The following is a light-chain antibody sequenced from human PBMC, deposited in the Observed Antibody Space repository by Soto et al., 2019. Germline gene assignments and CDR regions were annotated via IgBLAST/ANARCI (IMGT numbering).Light chain of an antibody. CDR1: QSISSW. Sequence: IQMTKSPSTLSASVVDRVTISFLASQSISSWLAWYQQKPGKAPKLLIYKASTLKSGVPTRFSGSGSGTEFTLTISSLQPHDFATYYCQHYNSYSEAFGQGTKVDIK. CDR3: QHYNSYSEA. V-gene: IGKV1-5*03. CDR2: KAS. J-gene: IGKJ1*01.